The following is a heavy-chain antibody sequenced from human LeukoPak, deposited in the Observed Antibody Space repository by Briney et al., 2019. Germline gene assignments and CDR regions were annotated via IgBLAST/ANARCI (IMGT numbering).Heavy chain of an antibody. CDR1: GFTFSSYE. CDR2: ISDDGSNT. D-gene: IGHD5-18*01. CDR3: AKDADTATIIYWYFDL. Sequence: PGGSLGLSCAASGFTFSSYEMNWVRQAPGKGLEWVAVISDDGSNTYYADSVKGRFTISRDNSKNTLFLQMNSLRAEDTAVYYCAKDADTATIIYWYFDLWGRGTLVTVSS. V-gene: IGHV3-30*18. J-gene: IGHJ2*01.